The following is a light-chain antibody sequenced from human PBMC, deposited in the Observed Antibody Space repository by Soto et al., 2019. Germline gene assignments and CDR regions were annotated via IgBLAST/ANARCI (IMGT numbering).Light chain of an antibody. Sequence: DIQMTQSPSSLSASVGDRVTITCRASQSISSYLNWYQQRPGKAPNLLISGASTLQSGIPSRFSGSGSGTDFTLTISSLQPEDSATYCCQRCYSTPLTFGGGTKVEIK. J-gene: IGKJ4*01. V-gene: IGKV1-39*01. CDR3: QRCYSTPLT. CDR1: QSISSY. CDR2: GAS.